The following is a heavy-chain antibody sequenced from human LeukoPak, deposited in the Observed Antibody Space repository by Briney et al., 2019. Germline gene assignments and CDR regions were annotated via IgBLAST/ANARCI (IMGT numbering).Heavy chain of an antibody. CDR3: AKDNDGGNAGIIPQAYFDY. J-gene: IGHJ4*02. V-gene: IGHV3-21*04. CDR1: GFTFSSYS. D-gene: IGHD4-23*01. CDR2: ISSSSSYI. Sequence: PGGSLRLSCAASGFTFSSYSMNWVRQAPGKGLEWVSSISSSSSYIYYADSVKGRFTISRDNSKNTLYLQMNSLRAEDTAVYYCAKDNDGGNAGIIPQAYFDYWGQGTLVTVSS.